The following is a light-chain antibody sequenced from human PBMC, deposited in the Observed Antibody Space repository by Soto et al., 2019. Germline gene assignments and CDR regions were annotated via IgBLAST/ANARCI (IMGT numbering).Light chain of an antibody. CDR3: QQYYSTPRT. CDR2: WAS. CDR1: QSVLYSSNNENY. J-gene: IGKJ1*01. V-gene: IGKV4-1*01. Sequence: DIVMTQSPDSLAVSLGARATINCKSSQSVLYSSNNENYLAWYQQKPGQPPKLLIYWASTRESGVPDRFSGSGSGADFTLTISSLQAEDGAVYYCQQYYSTPRTFGQGTKVEI.